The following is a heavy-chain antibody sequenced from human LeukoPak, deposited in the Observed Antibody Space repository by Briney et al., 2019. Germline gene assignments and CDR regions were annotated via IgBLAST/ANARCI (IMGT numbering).Heavy chain of an antibody. D-gene: IGHD2-2*01. Sequence: GGSLRLSCAASGFTYSRYGMHWVRQAPGKGLEWVAVSSYDESNKYYADSVKGRFTISRDNSKNTLYLQMSSLRAEDTAVYYCAKDHRYCSSASCTDFDYWGQGTLVTVSS. CDR1: GFTYSRYG. CDR3: AKDHRYCSSASCTDFDY. V-gene: IGHV3-30*18. J-gene: IGHJ4*02. CDR2: SSYDESNK.